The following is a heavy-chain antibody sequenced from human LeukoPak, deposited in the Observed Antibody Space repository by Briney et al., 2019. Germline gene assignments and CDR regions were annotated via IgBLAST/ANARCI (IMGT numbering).Heavy chain of an antibody. J-gene: IGHJ4*02. Sequence: SETLSLTCTVSGGSISSYYWSWIRQPAGKGLEWIGRVYSSGSTNYNPSLKSRVTMSIDTSKNQFSLKLSSVTAADTAVYYCARDRSSGWYVVDYWGQGTLVTVSS. D-gene: IGHD6-19*01. CDR2: VYSSGST. CDR3: ARDRSSGWYVVDY. V-gene: IGHV4-4*07. CDR1: GGSISSYY.